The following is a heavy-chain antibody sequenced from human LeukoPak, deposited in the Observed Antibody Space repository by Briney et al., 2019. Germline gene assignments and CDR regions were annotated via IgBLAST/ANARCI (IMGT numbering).Heavy chain of an antibody. CDR2: IKSKTDGGTT. D-gene: IGHD3-9*01. Sequence: GGSLRLSCAASGFTFSNAWMSWVRPAPGKGLEWVGRIKSKTDGGTTDYAAPVKGRFTISRDDSKNTLYLQMNSLKTEDTAVYYCTTGPTRYFDWLLYDPIDYWGQGTLVTVSS. CDR1: GFTFSNAW. CDR3: TTGPTRYFDWLLYDPIDY. J-gene: IGHJ4*02. V-gene: IGHV3-15*01.